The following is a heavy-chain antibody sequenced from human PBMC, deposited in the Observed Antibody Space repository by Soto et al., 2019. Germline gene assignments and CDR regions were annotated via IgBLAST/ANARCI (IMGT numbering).Heavy chain of an antibody. CDR3: ARDRSGSYYYYYGMDV. CDR1: GGSISSGDYY. V-gene: IGHV4-30-4*01. CDR2: IYYSGST. J-gene: IGHJ6*02. Sequence: PSETLSLTCTVSGGSISSGDYYWSWIRQPPGKGLEWIGYIYYSGSTYYNPSLKSRVTISVDTSKNQFSLKLSSVTAADTAVYYCARDRSGSYYYYYGMDVWGQGTTVTVSS. D-gene: IGHD1-26*01.